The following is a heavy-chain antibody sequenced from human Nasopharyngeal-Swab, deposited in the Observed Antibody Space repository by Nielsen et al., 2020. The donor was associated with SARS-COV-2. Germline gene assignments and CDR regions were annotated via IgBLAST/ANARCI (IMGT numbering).Heavy chain of an antibody. Sequence: GESLKISCAASGFPFSTSVMTWVRQAPGKGLDWVSLISTSGDTTFYTNSVEGRFIISRDNSRNTLFLQMSSLRAEDTAVYYCAKVARGVYNYMDVWGKGTTVTVSS. CDR2: ISTSGDTT. D-gene: IGHD2-8*01. CDR3: AKVARGVYNYMDV. V-gene: IGHV3-23*01. CDR1: GFPFSTSV. J-gene: IGHJ6*03.